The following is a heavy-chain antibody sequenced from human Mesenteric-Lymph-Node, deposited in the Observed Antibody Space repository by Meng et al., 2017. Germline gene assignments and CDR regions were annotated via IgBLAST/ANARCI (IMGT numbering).Heavy chain of an antibody. J-gene: IGHJ1*01. V-gene: IGHV3-7*01. CDR3: VREGRWDEIAGFQY. Sequence: GGSLRLSCAASGFTFDDYTMHWVRQAPGKGLEWVANVNSDGSNNYYVDSVKGRFITSRDNARNSLYLHMNSLRAEDTAVYFCVREGRWDEIAGFQYWGQGALVTVSS. CDR2: VNSDGSNN. D-gene: IGHD1-26*01. CDR1: GFTFDDYT.